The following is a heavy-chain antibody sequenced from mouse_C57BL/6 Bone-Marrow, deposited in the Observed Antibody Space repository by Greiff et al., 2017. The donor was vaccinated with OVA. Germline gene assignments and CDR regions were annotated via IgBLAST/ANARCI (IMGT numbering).Heavy chain of an antibody. CDR1: GFTFSNYW. Sequence: EVKLVESGGGLVQPGGSMKLSCVASGFTFSNYWMNWVRQSPEKGLEWVAQIRLKSDNYATHYAESVKGRLTISRDDTKSSVYLQMNNVRAEDTGMYYCTELYYGSSFRGFDVWGTGTTVTVSS. CDR2: IRLKSDNYAT. CDR3: TELYYGSSFRGFDV. V-gene: IGHV6-3*01. J-gene: IGHJ1*03. D-gene: IGHD1-1*01.